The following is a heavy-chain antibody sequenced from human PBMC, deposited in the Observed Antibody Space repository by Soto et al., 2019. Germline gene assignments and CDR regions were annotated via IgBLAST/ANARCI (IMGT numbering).Heavy chain of an antibody. CDR3: ASHPLNWSDDDS. CDR2: IYYSGSS. V-gene: IGHV4-39*01. D-gene: IGHD1-1*01. J-gene: IGHJ4*02. Sequence: SETLSLTCTVSGGSITSSEYYWAWIRQPPGKGLQFVGTIYYSGSSYSNPSLKSRLSMSVDTSKNQFSLTMKSVTAADTGVYYCASHPLNWSDDDSWGQGVLVTVSS. CDR1: GGSITSSEYY.